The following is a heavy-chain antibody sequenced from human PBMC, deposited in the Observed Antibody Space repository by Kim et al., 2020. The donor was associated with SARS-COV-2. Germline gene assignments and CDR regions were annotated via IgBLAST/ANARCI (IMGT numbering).Heavy chain of an antibody. J-gene: IGHJ4*02. CDR1: GGSISSSY. D-gene: IGHD1-26*01. CDR2: ISSSGST. V-gene: IGHV4-59*08. CDR3: ARHRSGFDY. Sequence: SETLSLTCTVSGGSISSSYWNWIRQPPGMGLEWIGYISSSGSTNYNPSLKSRLTISIDTSKNQFSLRLSSVTAADTAVYYCARHRSGFDYWGQGTLVTVS.